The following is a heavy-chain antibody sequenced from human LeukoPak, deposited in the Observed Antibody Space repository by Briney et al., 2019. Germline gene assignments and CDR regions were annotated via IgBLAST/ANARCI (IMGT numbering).Heavy chain of an antibody. Sequence: ALRLSCAASGFTFDDYAMHWVRQAPGKGLEWVSGISWNSGSIGYADSVKGRFTISRDNSKNTLYLQMNSLRAEDTAVYYCAGDAFDIWGQGTMATVSS. V-gene: IGHV3-9*01. CDR2: ISWNSGSI. CDR3: AGDAFDI. CDR1: GFTFDDYA. J-gene: IGHJ3*02.